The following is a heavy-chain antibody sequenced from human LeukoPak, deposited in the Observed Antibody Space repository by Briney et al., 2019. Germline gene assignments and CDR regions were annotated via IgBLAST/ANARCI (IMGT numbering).Heavy chain of an antibody. CDR2: INPNSGGT. CDR3: ARDLRVYCSGGSCYPPLGY. Sequence: ASVKVSCKASGYTFTAYYVYWVRQAPGQGLEWMGWINPNSGGTNYAQKFQGRVTMTRDTSISTAYMELSRLRSDDTAVYYCARDLRVYCSGGSCYPPLGYWGQGTLVTVSS. J-gene: IGHJ4*02. CDR1: GYTFTAYY. D-gene: IGHD2-15*01. V-gene: IGHV1-2*02.